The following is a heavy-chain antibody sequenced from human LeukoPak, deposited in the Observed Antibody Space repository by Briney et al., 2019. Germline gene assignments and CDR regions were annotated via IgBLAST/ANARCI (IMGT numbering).Heavy chain of an antibody. CDR1: GGSISSYY. Sequence: PSETLSLTCTVSGGSISSYYWSWIRQPPGKGLEWIGYIYYSGSTNYNPSLKSRVTISVDTSKNQYSLKLSSVTAADTAVYYCARGPSGGVANWFDPWGQGTLVTVSS. J-gene: IGHJ5*02. D-gene: IGHD3-16*01. V-gene: IGHV4-59*01. CDR3: ARGPSGGVANWFDP. CDR2: IYYSGST.